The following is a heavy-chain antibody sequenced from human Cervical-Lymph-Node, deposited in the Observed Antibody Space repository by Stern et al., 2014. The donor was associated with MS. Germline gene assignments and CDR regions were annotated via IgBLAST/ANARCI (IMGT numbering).Heavy chain of an antibody. Sequence: QVQLGQSGGGVVQPGRSLRLSCAASGFIFSSYAMHWVRQAPGKGLDWVAFLSNEGGKQFYADSVKGRFTISRDNSNNTLYLQMNSLRPEDTAVYYCARDTCRGGGCYFRYWGQGILITVSS. V-gene: IGHV3-30-3*01. D-gene: IGHD2-15*01. CDR1: GFIFSSYA. CDR2: LSNEGGKQ. J-gene: IGHJ4*02. CDR3: ARDTCRGGGCYFRY.